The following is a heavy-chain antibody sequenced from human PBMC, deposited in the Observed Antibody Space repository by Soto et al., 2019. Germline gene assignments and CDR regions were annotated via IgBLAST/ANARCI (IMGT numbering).Heavy chain of an antibody. CDR2: INAGNGNT. Sequence: ASVKVSCNASAYTFTSYSMHWVRQAPGQRLEWMGWINAGNGNTKYSQKFQGRVTITRDTSASTAYMELSSLRSEDTAVYYCARGAATKIVVVMYDALEIWGQGTMVTVSS. J-gene: IGHJ3*02. CDR3: ARGAATKIVVVMYDALEI. V-gene: IGHV1-3*01. D-gene: IGHD3-22*01. CDR1: AYTFTSYS.